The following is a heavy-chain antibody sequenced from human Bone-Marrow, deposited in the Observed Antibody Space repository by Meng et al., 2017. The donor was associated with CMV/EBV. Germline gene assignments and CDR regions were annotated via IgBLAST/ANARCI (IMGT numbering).Heavy chain of an antibody. CDR2: IWYDGSNK. CDR3: ARVRVQLERYYYGMDV. J-gene: IGHJ6*02. D-gene: IGHD1-1*01. Sequence: GGSLILSCAASGFTFSSYGMHWVRQAPGKGLEWVAVIWYDGSNKYYADSVKGRFTISRDNSKNTLYLQMNSLRAEDTAVYYCARVRVQLERYYYGMDVWGQGTTVTVSS. CDR1: GFTFSSYG. V-gene: IGHV3-33*01.